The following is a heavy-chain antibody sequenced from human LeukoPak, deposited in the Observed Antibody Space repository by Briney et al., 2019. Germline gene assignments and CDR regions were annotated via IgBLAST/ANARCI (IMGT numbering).Heavy chain of an antibody. J-gene: IGHJ5*02. CDR2: NNHSGST. CDR1: GGSFSGYY. V-gene: IGHV4-34*01. Sequence: SETLSLTCAVYGGSFSGYYWSWIRQPPGKGLEWIGENNHSGSTNYNPSLKSRVTISVDTSKNQFSLKLSSVTAADTAVYYCARDSGTTGEVKFDPWGQGTLVTVSS. CDR3: ARDSGTTGEVKFDP. D-gene: IGHD3-10*01.